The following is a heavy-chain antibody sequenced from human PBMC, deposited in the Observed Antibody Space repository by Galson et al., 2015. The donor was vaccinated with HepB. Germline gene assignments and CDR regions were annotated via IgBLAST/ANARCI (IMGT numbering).Heavy chain of an antibody. J-gene: IGHJ6*03. CDR3: ARGRLGSALYLRFLEWSHGRRHYYYYMDV. V-gene: IGHV4-34*01. D-gene: IGHD3-3*01. CDR1: GGSFSGYY. Sequence: ETLSLTCAVYGGSFSGYYWSWIRQPPGKGLEWIGEINHSGSTNYNPSLKSRVTISVDTSKNQFSLKLSSVTAADTAAYYCARGRLGSALYLRFLEWSHGRRHYYYYMDVWGKGTTVTVSS. CDR2: INHSGST.